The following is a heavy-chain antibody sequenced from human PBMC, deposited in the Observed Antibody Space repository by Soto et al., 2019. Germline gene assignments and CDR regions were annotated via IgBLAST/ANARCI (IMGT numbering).Heavy chain of an antibody. Sequence: PSETLSLTCTVSGGSISSYYWSWIRQPPGKGLEWIGYIYYSGSTNYNPSLKSRVTISVDTSKNQFSLKLSSVTAADTAVYYCAGYYDFWSGYPNAFDTWGQGTMVTVS. CDR2: IYYSGST. V-gene: IGHV4-59*08. CDR1: GGSISSYY. CDR3: AGYYDFWSGYPNAFDT. J-gene: IGHJ3*02. D-gene: IGHD3-3*01.